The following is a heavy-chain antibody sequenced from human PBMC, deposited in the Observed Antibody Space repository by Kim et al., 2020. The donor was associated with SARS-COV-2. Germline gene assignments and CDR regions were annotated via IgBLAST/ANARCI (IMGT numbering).Heavy chain of an antibody. Sequence: GGSLRLSCAASGFTFSNAWMSWVRQAPGKGLEWVGRIKSKTDGGTTDYAAPVKGRFTISRDDSKNTLYLQMNSLKTEDTAVYYCTTFWEPVITMVRGVIKNWGQGTLVTVSS. J-gene: IGHJ4*02. D-gene: IGHD3-10*01. CDR2: IKSKTDGGTT. CDR3: TTFWEPVITMVRGVIKN. CDR1: GFTFSNAW. V-gene: IGHV3-15*01.